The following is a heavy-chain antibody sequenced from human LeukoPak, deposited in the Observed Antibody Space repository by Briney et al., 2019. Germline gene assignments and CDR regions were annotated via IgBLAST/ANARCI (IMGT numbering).Heavy chain of an antibody. V-gene: IGHV4-4*07. Sequence: SETLSLTCSVFGGPISSYYWSWIRQPAGKGLEWIGRIYTTGKTNYNPSLRSRVTMSVDTSKNQFSLKLSSVTAADTAMYYCARLEYCGASSCYGDYWGRGIVVTVSS. CDR2: IYTTGKT. D-gene: IGHD2-15*01. CDR1: GGPISSYY. CDR3: ARLEYCGASSCYGDY. J-gene: IGHJ4*02.